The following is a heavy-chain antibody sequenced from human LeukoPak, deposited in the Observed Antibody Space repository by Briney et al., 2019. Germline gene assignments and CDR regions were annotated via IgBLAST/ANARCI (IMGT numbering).Heavy chain of an antibody. V-gene: IGHV3-21*01. CDR3: ARVAENHFDY. CDR1: GFTFSSYS. J-gene: IGHJ4*02. CDR2: ISSSSSYI. Sequence: PGGSLGLSCAASGFTFSSYSMNWVRQAPGKGLEWVSSISSSSSYIYYADSVKGRFTISRDNAKNSLNLQMNSLRAEDTAVYYCARVAENHFDYWGQGTLVTVSS. D-gene: IGHD1-14*01.